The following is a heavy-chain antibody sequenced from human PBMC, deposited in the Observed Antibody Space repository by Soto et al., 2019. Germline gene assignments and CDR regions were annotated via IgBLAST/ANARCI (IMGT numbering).Heavy chain of an antibody. CDR3: VVAGYWT. Sequence: ASVKVSCKVSGARLTEVSLQWVRQGPGGRLQWMGGSDVTQRKTVYAQDFQGRVTMTDDTSANTANMQLSGLRSEDTAVYYCVVAGYWTWGQGALVTVSS. CDR1: GARLTEVS. V-gene: IGHV1-24*01. J-gene: IGHJ4*02. D-gene: IGHD2-8*02. CDR2: SDVTQRKT.